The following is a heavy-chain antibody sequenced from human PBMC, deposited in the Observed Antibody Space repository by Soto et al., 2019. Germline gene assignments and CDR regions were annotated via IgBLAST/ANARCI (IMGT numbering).Heavy chain of an antibody. CDR1: GYSFTNYW. Sequence: PVESLKISCQGSGYSFTNYWVGWVRQIPGRGLEWMGIIHPGDSDTRYSPFFQGQVTISADKSISTAYLRWSSLKASDTAMYYCARHNRYSSTWFEGWFDPWGQGTLVTVSS. D-gene: IGHD6-13*01. CDR2: IHPGDSDT. CDR3: ARHNRYSSTWFEGWFDP. V-gene: IGHV5-51*01. J-gene: IGHJ5*02.